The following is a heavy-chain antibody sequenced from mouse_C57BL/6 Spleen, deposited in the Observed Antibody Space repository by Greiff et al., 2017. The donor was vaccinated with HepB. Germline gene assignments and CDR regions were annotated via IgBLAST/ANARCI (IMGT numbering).Heavy chain of an antibody. V-gene: IGHV1-74*01. CDR2: IHPSDSDT. Sequence: VKLQQPGAELVKPGASVKVSCKASGYTFTSYWMHWVKQRPGQGLEWIGRIHPSDSDTNYNQKFKGKATLTVDKSSSTAYMQLSSLTSEDSAVYYCAINYYGSSSYWYFDVWGTGTTVTVSS. CDR1: GYTFTSYW. CDR3: AINYYGSSSYWYFDV. J-gene: IGHJ1*03. D-gene: IGHD1-1*01.